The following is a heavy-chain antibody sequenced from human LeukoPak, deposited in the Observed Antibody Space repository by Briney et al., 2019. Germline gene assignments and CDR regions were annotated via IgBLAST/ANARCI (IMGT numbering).Heavy chain of an antibody. Sequence: GGSLRLSCAASGFTFSSYCMHWVRQAPGRGLEWVAVISYDGSNKYYADSVKGRFTISRDNSKNTLYLQMNSLRAEDTAVYYCAKDLMPIYYYYYGMDVWGQGTTVTVSS. V-gene: IGHV3-30*18. CDR2: ISYDGSNK. J-gene: IGHJ6*02. CDR1: GFTFSSYC. D-gene: IGHD2-2*01. CDR3: AKDLMPIYYYYYGMDV.